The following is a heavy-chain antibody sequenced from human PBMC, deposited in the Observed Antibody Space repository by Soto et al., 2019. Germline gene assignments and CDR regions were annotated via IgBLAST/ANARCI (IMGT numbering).Heavy chain of an antibody. J-gene: IGHJ4*02. CDR2: ISYSGST. Sequence: PSETLSLTCTVSGGSISSGNYYWSWIRQPPGKGLEWIGFISYSGSTYYNASLKSRFTISVDTSKNQFSPNLSFVTAADTAVYYCATMGTPATGLYYFDYWGQGTLVTVSS. CDR1: GGSISSGNYY. D-gene: IGHD1-7*01. V-gene: IGHV4-30-4*01. CDR3: ATMGTPATGLYYFDY.